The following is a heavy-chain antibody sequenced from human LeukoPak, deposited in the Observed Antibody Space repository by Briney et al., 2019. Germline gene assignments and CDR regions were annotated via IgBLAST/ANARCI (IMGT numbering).Heavy chain of an antibody. CDR2: VYYRGST. J-gene: IGHJ5*02. D-gene: IGHD2-21*01. V-gene: IGHV4-39*07. CDR3: ARVLGGFVAEYNWFDP. CDR1: GGSISSSSYY. Sequence: SETLSLTCTVSGGSISSSSYYWGRIRQPPGKGLEWFGRVYYRGSTYYNPSTKSRVTISVDTSKNQFSLKLSSVTAADTAVYYCARVLGGFVAEYNWFDPWGQGTLVTVSS.